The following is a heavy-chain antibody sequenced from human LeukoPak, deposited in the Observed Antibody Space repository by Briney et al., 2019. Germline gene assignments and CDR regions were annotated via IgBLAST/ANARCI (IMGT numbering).Heavy chain of an antibody. D-gene: IGHD6-19*01. J-gene: IGHJ4*02. CDR2: ISGGGDLT. CDR1: GFTFSDNY. V-gene: IGHV3-11*01. CDR3: ARDYSSGWYGHQDYFDY. Sequence: GGSLRLSCAASGFTFSDNYMTWIRQAPGRELEYISYISGGGDLTYYADSVKSRFTISRDNAKNSLYLQMNSLRAEDTAVYYCARDYSSGWYGHQDYFDYWGQGTLVTVSS.